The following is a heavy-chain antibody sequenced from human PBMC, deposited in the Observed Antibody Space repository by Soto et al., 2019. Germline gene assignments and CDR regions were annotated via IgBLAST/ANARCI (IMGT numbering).Heavy chain of an antibody. CDR1: GFTFSSYW. J-gene: IGHJ4*02. Sequence: HPGGSLRLSCAASGFTFSSYWMHWVHQAPGKGLVWVSRINSDGSSTSYADSVKGRFTISRDNAKNTLYLQMNSLRAEDTAVYYCARDSRSIAALCDYWGQGTLVTVSS. D-gene: IGHD6-6*01. CDR2: INSDGSST. CDR3: ARDSRSIAALCDY. V-gene: IGHV3-74*01.